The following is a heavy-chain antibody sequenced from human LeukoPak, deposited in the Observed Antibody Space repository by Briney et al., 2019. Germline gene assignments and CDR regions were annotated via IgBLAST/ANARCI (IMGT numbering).Heavy chain of an antibody. CDR1: GGTFSSYA. J-gene: IGHJ4*02. Sequence: SVKVSFKASGGTFSSYAISWVRQAPGQGLEWMGGIIPILGIANYAQKFQGRVTITADKSTSTAYMELGSLRSEDTAVYYCARGRYDYYDSSGPADYWGQGTLVTVSS. V-gene: IGHV1-69*10. D-gene: IGHD3-22*01. CDR3: ARGRYDYYDSSGPADY. CDR2: IIPILGIA.